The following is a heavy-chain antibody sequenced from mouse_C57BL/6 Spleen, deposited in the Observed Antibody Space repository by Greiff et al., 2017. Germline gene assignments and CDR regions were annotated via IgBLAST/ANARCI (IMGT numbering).Heavy chain of an antibody. CDR3: AREGTGFDY. CDR2: IYPGDGDT. D-gene: IGHD4-1*01. V-gene: IGHV1-82*01. J-gene: IGHJ2*01. Sequence: LVESGPELVKPGASVKISCKASGYAFSSSWMNWVKQRPGKGLEWIGRIYPGDGDTNYNGKFKGKATLTADKSSSTAYMQLSSLTSEDSAVYFCAREGTGFDYWGQGTTLTVSS. CDR1: GYAFSSSW.